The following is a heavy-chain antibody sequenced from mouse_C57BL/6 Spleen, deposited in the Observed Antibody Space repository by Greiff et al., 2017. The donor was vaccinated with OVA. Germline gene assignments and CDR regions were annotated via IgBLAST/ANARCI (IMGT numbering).Heavy chain of an antibody. D-gene: IGHD1-1*01. J-gene: IGHJ3*01. CDR3: ARDEITTVVAPFAY. CDR1: GYSITSGYY. CDR2: ISYDGSN. Sequence: ESGPGLVKPSQSLSLTCSVTGYSITSGYYWNWIRQFPGNKLEWMGYISYDGSNNYNPSLKNRISITRDTSKNQFFLKLNSVTTEDTATYYCARDEITTVVAPFAYWGQGTLVTVSA. V-gene: IGHV3-6*01.